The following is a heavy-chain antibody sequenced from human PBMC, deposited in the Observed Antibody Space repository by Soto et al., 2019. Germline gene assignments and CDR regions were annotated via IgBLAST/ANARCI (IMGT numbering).Heavy chain of an antibody. J-gene: IGHJ4*02. Sequence: VQLVESGGGLVKPGGSLRLSCGASGFTFTRYSMNWVRQAPGKGLEWVSSISSTTNYIYYADSMKGRFTVSRDNAKNSVYLEMNSLSAEDTAVYYCARESEDLTSNFDYWGQGTLVTVSS. CDR1: GFTFTRYS. CDR3: ARESEDLTSNFDY. CDR2: ISSTTNYI. V-gene: IGHV3-21*01.